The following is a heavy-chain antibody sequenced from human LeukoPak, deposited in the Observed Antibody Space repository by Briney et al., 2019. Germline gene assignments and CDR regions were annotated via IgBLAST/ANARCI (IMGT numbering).Heavy chain of an antibody. J-gene: IGHJ4*02. CDR3: ARLIVVVPAAIGYFDY. CDR2: INWNGGST. Sequence: GGSLRLSCAASGFTFGDHGMSWVRQAPGKGLEWVSGINWNGGSTGYADSVKGRFTISRDNAKNSLYLQMNSLRAEDTALYYCARLIVVVPAAIGYFDYWGQGTLVTVSS. V-gene: IGHV3-20*04. CDR1: GFTFGDHG. D-gene: IGHD2-2*02.